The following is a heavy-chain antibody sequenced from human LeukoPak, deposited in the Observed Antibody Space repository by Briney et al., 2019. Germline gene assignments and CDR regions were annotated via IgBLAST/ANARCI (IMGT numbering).Heavy chain of an antibody. V-gene: IGHV3-30-3*01. D-gene: IGHD3-22*01. CDR2: ISYDGSNK. CDR1: GLTFSSHW. J-gene: IGHJ4*02. Sequence: GGSLRLSCAASGLTFSSHWMHWVRQAPGKGLEWVAVISYDGSNKYYADSVKGRFTISRDNSKNTLYLQMNSLRAEDTAVYYCARVMGSYYYDSSGPSAPDYWGQGTLVTVSS. CDR3: ARVMGSYYYDSSGPSAPDY.